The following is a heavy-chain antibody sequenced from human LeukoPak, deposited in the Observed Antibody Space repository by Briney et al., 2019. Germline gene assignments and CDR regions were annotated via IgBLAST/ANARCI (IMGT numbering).Heavy chain of an antibody. J-gene: IGHJ6*02. Sequence: GGSLRLSCVASGFTFSSYAMSWVRQAPGKGLEWVSAISGSGGSTYYADSVKGRFTISRDNSKNTLYLQMKSLRAEDTAVYYCAKDPQYYGSGSYYGSDVWGQGTTVTVSS. CDR3: AKDPQYYGSGSYYGSDV. V-gene: IGHV3-23*01. CDR2: ISGSGGST. D-gene: IGHD3-10*01. CDR1: GFTFSSYA.